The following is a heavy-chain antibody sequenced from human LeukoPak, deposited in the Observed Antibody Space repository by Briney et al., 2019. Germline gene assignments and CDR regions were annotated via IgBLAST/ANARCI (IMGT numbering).Heavy chain of an antibody. CDR3: AKEGYSSGWYLSYFDY. V-gene: IGHV3-7*03. CDR1: EFIFDNYR. J-gene: IGHJ4*02. Sequence: QPGGSLRLSCAASEFIFDNYRMNWVRQAPGKGLEWVANINQDGSEKYYVESVKGRFTISRDNAKNSVYLQMNSLRAEDTALYYCAKEGYSSGWYLSYFDYWGQGTPVTVSS. D-gene: IGHD6-19*01. CDR2: INQDGSEK.